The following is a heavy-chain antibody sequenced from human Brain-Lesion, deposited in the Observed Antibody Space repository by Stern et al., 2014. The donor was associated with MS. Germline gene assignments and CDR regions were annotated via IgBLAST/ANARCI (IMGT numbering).Heavy chain of an antibody. Sequence: QVQLMQSGAEVRKPGSSVKVSCKASGATFSTNAISWLRQAPGQGPERMGAIVPIFGRANYVQKLRGRLTITADESASTAYMELRSLRSEDTAVYYCAREHHGGNFASWGQGTLVTVSS. CDR1: GATFSTNA. J-gene: IGHJ5*02. CDR2: IVPIFGRA. D-gene: IGHD4-23*01. CDR3: AREHHGGNFAS. V-gene: IGHV1-69*01.